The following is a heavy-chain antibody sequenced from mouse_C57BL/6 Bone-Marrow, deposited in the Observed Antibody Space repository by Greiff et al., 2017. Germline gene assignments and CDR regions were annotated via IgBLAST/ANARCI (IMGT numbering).Heavy chain of an antibody. CDR1: GYTFTSYW. CDR3: ARWALRWDYFDY. CDR2: INPSTGGT. J-gene: IGHJ2*01. Sequence: QVHVKQSGTELVKPGASVKLSCKASGYTFTSYWMHWVKQRPGHGLEWIGNINPSTGGTNYNEKFKSKATLTVDKSSSTAYMQLSSLTSEDSAVYYCARWALRWDYFDYWGQGTTLTVSS. D-gene: IGHD3-2*02. V-gene: IGHV1-53*01.